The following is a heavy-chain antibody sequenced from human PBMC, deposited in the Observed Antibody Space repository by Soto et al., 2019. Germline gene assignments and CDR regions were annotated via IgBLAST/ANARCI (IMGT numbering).Heavy chain of an antibody. J-gene: IGHJ3*02. CDR3: ARLAGYSGYHDAFDI. Sequence: ASETLSLTCAVYGGSFSGYYWSWIRQPPGKGLEWIGEINHSGSTNYNPSLKSRVTISVDTSKNQFSLKLSSVTAADTAVYYCARLAGYSGYHDAFDIWGQGTMVTVSS. D-gene: IGHD5-12*01. CDR1: GGSFSGYY. V-gene: IGHV4-34*01. CDR2: INHSGST.